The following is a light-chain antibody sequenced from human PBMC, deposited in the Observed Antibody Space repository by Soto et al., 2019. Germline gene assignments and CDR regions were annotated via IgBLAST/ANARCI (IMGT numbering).Light chain of an antibody. V-gene: IGKV4-1*01. J-gene: IGKJ5*01. CDR2: WAS. CDR1: QSVLYNSNNKNY. CDR3: QQYYSTPPIT. Sequence: DIVMTQSPDSLAVSLGERATINCKSSQSVLYNSNNKNYLAWYQQKPGQPPKLLIYWASTRESGVPDRFRGSGSGTDFTLTISSLQAEDVAVYYCQQYYSTPPITFGQGTRLEIK.